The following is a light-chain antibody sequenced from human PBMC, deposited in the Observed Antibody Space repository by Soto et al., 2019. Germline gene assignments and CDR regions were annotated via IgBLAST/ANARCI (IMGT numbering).Light chain of an antibody. J-gene: IGKJ1*01. CDR2: GAS. V-gene: IGKV3-20*01. CDR3: QLYGNSPPRT. CDR1: QSVSRTY. Sequence: EIVLTQSPGILSLSPGESATLSCRASQSVSRTYLGWYQQKPGQAPRLLIYGASSRATGIPDRFSGSGSGTDFTLTIARLEPEDFAVYYCQLYGNSPPRTFGQGTKVEIK.